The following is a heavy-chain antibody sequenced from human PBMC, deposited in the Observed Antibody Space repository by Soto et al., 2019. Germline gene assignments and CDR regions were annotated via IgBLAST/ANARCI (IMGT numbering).Heavy chain of an antibody. J-gene: IGHJ4*02. CDR2: IHAGNGDT. V-gene: IGHV1-3*01. CDR1: GYSFIDYA. CDR3: ARELPTTHYFDY. Sequence: ASVKVSCKTSGYSFIDYAMHWVRQAPGQRPEWMGWIHAGNGDTRYSQRFQGRFTITRDTSASTVYMDLSSLSSEDTAVYYCARELPTTHYFDYWGQGALVTSPQ. D-gene: IGHD4-4*01.